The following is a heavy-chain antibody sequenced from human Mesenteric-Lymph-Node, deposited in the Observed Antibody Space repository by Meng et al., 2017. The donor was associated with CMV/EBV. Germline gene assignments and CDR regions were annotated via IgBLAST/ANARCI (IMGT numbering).Heavy chain of an antibody. CDR2: ISGTGFT. J-gene: IGHJ4*02. CDR3: ATISVAAGFGY. V-gene: IGHV3-23*01. D-gene: IGHD3-16*01. Sequence: GESLKISCAASEFTFSNYWMSWVRQTPGKGLEWVSAISGTGFTYYSDSVKGRFAISRDRSKRTVDLQMNSLRVEDSAIYYCATISVAAGFGYWGQGTLVTVSS. CDR1: EFTFSNYW.